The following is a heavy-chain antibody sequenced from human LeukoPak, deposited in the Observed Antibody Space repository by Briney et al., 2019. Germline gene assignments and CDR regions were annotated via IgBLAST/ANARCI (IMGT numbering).Heavy chain of an antibody. CDR2: TYYSGST. V-gene: IGHV4-39*01. CDR3: ARREGYSSIDY. CDR1: GGSISSSSYY. Sequence: SETLSLTCIVSGGSISSSSYYWGWVRQPPGKGLEWIGSTYYSGSTYYNPSLKSRVTISVDTSKNQFSLKLSSVTAADTAAYYCARREGYSSIDYWGQGTLVTVSS. J-gene: IGHJ4*02. D-gene: IGHD5-18*01.